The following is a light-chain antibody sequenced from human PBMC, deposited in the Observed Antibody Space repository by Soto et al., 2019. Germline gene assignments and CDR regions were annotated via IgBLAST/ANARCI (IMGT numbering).Light chain of an antibody. Sequence: EGVLTQSPGTLSLSPGERATLSCRASQSVTNKYLAWYQQKPGQAPRLLLFGSSDRASGIPDRFSGSGYGTDFTSTISRLEPEDFDVYYCQQYGSSPPYTCGQGTKLEI. CDR2: GSS. CDR1: QSVTNKY. J-gene: IGKJ2*01. V-gene: IGKV3-20*01. CDR3: QQYGSSPPYT.